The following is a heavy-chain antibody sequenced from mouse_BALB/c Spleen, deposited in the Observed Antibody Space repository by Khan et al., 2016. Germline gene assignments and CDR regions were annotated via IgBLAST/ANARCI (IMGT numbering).Heavy chain of an antibody. J-gene: IGHJ4*01. CDR1: GYTFTDYS. D-gene: IGHD1-1*01. V-gene: IGHV9-2-1*01. CDR3: ARSRGSSYDYYAMDY. CDR2: INTETGEP. Sequence: QIQLVQSGPELKKPGETVKISCKASGYTFTDYSMHWVKQAPGKGLKWMGWINTETGEPTYADDFKGRFAFSLETSASTAYLQINNLKNEDTATXVCARSRGSSYDYYAMDYWGQGTSVTVSS.